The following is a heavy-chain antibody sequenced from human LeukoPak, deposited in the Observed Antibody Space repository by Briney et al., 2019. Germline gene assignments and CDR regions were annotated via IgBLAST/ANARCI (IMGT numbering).Heavy chain of an antibody. J-gene: IGHJ4*02. CDR2: ISSSGSTI. V-gene: IGHV3-11*01. Sequence: PGGSLRLSCAASGFTFSDYYMSWIRQAPGKGLEWVSYISSSGSTIYYADSVKGRLTISRDNAKNSLYLQMNSLRAEDTAVYYCARDASYYYDSSGYYGYWGQGTLVTVSS. CDR1: GFTFSDYY. CDR3: ARDASYYYDSSGYYGY. D-gene: IGHD3-22*01.